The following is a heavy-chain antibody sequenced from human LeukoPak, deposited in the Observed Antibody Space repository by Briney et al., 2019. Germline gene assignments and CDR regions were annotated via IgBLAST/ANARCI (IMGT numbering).Heavy chain of an antibody. Sequence: SETLSLTCTVSGGSISSYYWSWIRQPPGKGLEWIGYIYTSGSTNYNPSLKSRVTISVDTSKNQFSLKLSSVTAADTAVYYCARVVVLDYYYYYMDVWGKGTTVTVSS. CDR1: GGSISSYY. CDR2: IYTSGST. CDR3: ARVVVLDYYYYYMDV. J-gene: IGHJ6*03. V-gene: IGHV4-4*09. D-gene: IGHD3-22*01.